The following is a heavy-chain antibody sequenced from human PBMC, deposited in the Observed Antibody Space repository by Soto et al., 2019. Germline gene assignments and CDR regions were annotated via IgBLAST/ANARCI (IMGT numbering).Heavy chain of an antibody. CDR3: ATSRYSSSWYGYYGMDV. V-gene: IGHV4-30-4*01. D-gene: IGHD6-13*01. Sequence: SETLSLTCTVSGGSISSGDYYWSWIRQPPGKGLEWIGYIYYSGSTYYNPSLKSRVTISVDTSKNQFSPKLSSVTAADTAVYYCATSRYSSSWYGYYGMDVWGQGTTVTVSS. CDR1: GGSISSGDYY. J-gene: IGHJ6*02. CDR2: IYYSGST.